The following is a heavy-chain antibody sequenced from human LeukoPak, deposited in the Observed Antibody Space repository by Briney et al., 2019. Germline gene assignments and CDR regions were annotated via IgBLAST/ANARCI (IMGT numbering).Heavy chain of an antibody. CDR1: GFTFSSYA. J-gene: IGHJ4*02. Sequence: HPGGSLRLSCAASGFTFSSYAMSWVRQAPGKGLEWVSAISGSGGSTYYADSVKGRFTISRDNSKNTLYLQMNSLRAEDTAVYYCAKDMYYDFWSGYPRLFDYWGQGTLVTVSS. CDR2: ISGSGGST. CDR3: AKDMYYDFWSGYPRLFDY. D-gene: IGHD3-3*01. V-gene: IGHV3-23*01.